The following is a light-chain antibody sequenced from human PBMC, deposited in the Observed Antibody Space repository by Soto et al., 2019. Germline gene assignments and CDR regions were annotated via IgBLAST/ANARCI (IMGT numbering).Light chain of an antibody. CDR1: QSVSIN. Sequence: VMTQSPATLSVSPGERATLSCRASQSVSINLAWYQQKPGQAPRLLIYGASTRATAIPARFSGSGSGTEFTLTISSLQSEDFAVYYCQQYNNWPLTFGGGTKVDIK. CDR3: QQYNNWPLT. J-gene: IGKJ4*01. V-gene: IGKV3-15*01. CDR2: GAS.